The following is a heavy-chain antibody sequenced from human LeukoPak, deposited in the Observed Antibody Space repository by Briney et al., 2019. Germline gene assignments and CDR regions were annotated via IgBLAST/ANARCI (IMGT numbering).Heavy chain of an antibody. J-gene: IGHJ4*02. V-gene: IGHV3-30*04. CDR2: ISYDGSNK. D-gene: IGHD2-21*02. CDR1: GFTFSSYA. Sequence: PGRSLRLSCAASGFTFSSYATHWVRQAPGKGLEWVAVISYDGSNKYYADSVEGRFTISRDNSKNTLYLQMNSLRAEDTAVYYCARDRVAYCGGDCYNDYWGQGTLVTVSS. CDR3: ARDRVAYCGGDCYNDY.